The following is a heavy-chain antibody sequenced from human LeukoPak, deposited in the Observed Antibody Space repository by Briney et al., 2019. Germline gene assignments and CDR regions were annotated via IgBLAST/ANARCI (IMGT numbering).Heavy chain of an antibody. J-gene: IGHJ6*03. V-gene: IGHV3-7*01. D-gene: IGHD3-16*02. CDR1: GFTFSSYW. CDR2: IKQDGSEK. Sequence: PGGSLRLSCAAPGFTFSSYWMSWVRQAPGKGLEWVANIKQDGSEKYYVDSVKGRFTISRDNAKNSLYLQMNSLRAEDTALYYCARDRGGIGYYMDVWGKGTTVTVSS. CDR3: ARDRGGIGYYMDV.